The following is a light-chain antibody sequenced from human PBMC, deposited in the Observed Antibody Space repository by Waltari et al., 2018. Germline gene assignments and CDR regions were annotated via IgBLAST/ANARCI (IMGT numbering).Light chain of an antibody. CDR1: RLGNKF. CDR3: QAGDSTSYVV. CDR2: QDV. J-gene: IGLJ2*01. Sequence: SYELTQPPSVSVSPGQTASITCSADRLGNKFASWYQQTPGLSPGLVIYQDVKRPSGIPERFSGAISGNTATLTISEAQSVDEADYYCQAGDSTSYVVFGGGTKLTVL. V-gene: IGLV3-1*01.